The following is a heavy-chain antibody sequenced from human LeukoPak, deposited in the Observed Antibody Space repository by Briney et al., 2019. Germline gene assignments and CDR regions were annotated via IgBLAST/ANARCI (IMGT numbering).Heavy chain of an antibody. D-gene: IGHD3-10*01. CDR2: IIPIFGTA. J-gene: IGHJ4*02. CDR1: GGTFSSYA. CDR3: ARDPSLWFGENKTNLYFDY. V-gene: IGHV1-69*05. Sequence: SVKVSCKASGGTFSSYAISWVRQAPGQGLEWMGRIIPIFGTANYAQEFQGRVTITTDESTSTAYMELSSLRSEDTAVYYCARDPSLWFGENKTNLYFDYWGQGTLVTVSS.